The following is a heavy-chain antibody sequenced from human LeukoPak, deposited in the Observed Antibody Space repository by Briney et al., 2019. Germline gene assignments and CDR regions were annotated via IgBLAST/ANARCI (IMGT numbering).Heavy chain of an antibody. CDR3: ARDRYDYVWGSYRDY. CDR2: IDGGGTNT. Sequence: GGSLRLSCAASGFTFKRYHMSWVRQAPGKGLDWVSSIDGGGTNTYYADSVKGRFTISRDNSKNTLYLHMNSLRAEDTAVYYCARDRYDYVWGSYRDYWGQGTLVTVSS. D-gene: IGHD3-16*02. CDR1: GFTFKRYH. V-gene: IGHV3-23*01. J-gene: IGHJ4*02.